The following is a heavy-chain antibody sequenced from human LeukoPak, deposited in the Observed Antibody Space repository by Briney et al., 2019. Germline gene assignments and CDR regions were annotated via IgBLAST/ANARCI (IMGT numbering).Heavy chain of an antibody. CDR1: GFTLSSYS. CDR3: ARGRYFDWLLCPRTEPNDY. J-gene: IGHJ4*02. V-gene: IGHV3-21*01. CDR2: ISSSSSYI. D-gene: IGHD3-9*01. Sequence: PGGSLRLSCAASGFTLSSYSMTWVRQAPGKGLEWVSSISSSSSYIYYADSVKGRFTISRDNAKNSLYLQMNSLRAEDTAVYYCARGRYFDWLLCPRTEPNDYWGQGTLVTVSS.